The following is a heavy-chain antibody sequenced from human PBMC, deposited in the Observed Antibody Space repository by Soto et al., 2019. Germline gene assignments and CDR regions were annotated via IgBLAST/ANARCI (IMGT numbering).Heavy chain of an antibody. CDR1: GDTFSFYT. CDR3: ATSSGSAYLAVDY. CDR2: VNPILSMS. V-gene: IGHV1-69*02. D-gene: IGHD3-10*01. J-gene: IGHJ4*02. Sequence: QVQLVQSGAELKKPGSSVKVSCKASGDTFSFYTINWVRQAPGLGLEWMGRVNPILSMSNYAQKFQGSFTIAADQSTSTASIELRSLRSEDTSFYYCATSSGSAYLAVDYLGLRALVTV.